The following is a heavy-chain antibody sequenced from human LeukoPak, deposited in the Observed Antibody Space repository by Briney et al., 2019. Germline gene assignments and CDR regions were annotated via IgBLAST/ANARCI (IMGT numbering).Heavy chain of an antibody. V-gene: IGHV3-13*01. CDR3: IRGGIRVSGIDAFDI. J-gene: IGHJ3*02. CDR2: IGIAGDT. CDR1: GFTSSSYD. D-gene: IGHD5/OR15-5a*01. Sequence: GGSLRLSCAASGFTSSSYDMHWVRQAPGRGLEWVSAIGIAGDTYYPDSVKGRFTISRENAKNSMYLQMNSLKDGDTAVYYCIRGGIRVSGIDAFDIWGQGTMVTVSS.